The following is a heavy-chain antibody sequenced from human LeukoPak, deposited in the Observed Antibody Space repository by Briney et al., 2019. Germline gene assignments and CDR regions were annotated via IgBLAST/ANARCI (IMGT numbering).Heavy chain of an antibody. CDR1: DYSISSGYY. CDR3: ARDKHSHCQHFFDY. J-gene: IGHJ4*02. CDR2: VHHRGTT. Sequence: PSETLSLTCAVSDYSISSGYYWGWIRQPPGKGLEWVEKVHHRGTTWYNPSLKSRFTISVDNSKNPLSLILKSVTVADTAVYYCARDKHSHCQHFFDYWGQGTMV. D-gene: IGHD2-21*01. V-gene: IGHV4-38-2*02.